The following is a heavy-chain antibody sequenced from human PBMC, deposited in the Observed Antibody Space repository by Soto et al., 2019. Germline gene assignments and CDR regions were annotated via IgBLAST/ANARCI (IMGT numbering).Heavy chain of an antibody. CDR3: ARTCGGDCYPQGFDP. J-gene: IGHJ5*02. V-gene: IGHV4-31*01. CDR1: GGSISSGGYY. CDR2: IYYSGST. Sequence: QVQLQESGPGLVKPSQTLSLTCTVSGGSISSGGYYWSWIRQHPGKGLEWIGYIYYSGSTYYNPSLKSLVTISVDTSKNQFSLKLSSVTAADTAVYYCARTCGGDCYPQGFDPWGQGTLVTVSS. D-gene: IGHD2-21*02.